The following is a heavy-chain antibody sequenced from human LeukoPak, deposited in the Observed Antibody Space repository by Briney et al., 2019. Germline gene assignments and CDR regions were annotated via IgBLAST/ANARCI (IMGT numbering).Heavy chain of an antibody. J-gene: IGHJ4*02. CDR3: ARIPWLNSPYYFDY. V-gene: IGHV1-18*01. CDR1: GYTFTSYG. D-gene: IGHD5-18*01. Sequence: GASVKVSCKASGYTFTSYGISWVRQAPGQGLEWMEWISAYNGNTNYAQKLQGRVTMTTDTSTSTAYMELRSLRSDDTAVYYCARIPWLNSPYYFDYWGQGTLVTVSS. CDR2: ISAYNGNT.